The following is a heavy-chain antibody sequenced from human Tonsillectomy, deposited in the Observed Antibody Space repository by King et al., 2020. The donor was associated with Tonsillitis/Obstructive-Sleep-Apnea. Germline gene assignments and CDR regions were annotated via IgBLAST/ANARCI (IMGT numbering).Heavy chain of an antibody. J-gene: IGHJ3*02. V-gene: IGHV1-69*04. D-gene: IGHD5/OR15-5a*01. CDR2: IIPILGIA. CDR1: GGTFSSYA. CDR3: ARPLSTDAFDI. Sequence: VQLVQSGAEVKKPGSSVKVSCKASGGTFSSYAISWVRQAPGHGLEWMGRIIPILGIANYAQKFQGRVTITAAKSTSTAYMELSSLRSEDTAVYYCARPLSTDAFDIWGQGTMVTVSS.